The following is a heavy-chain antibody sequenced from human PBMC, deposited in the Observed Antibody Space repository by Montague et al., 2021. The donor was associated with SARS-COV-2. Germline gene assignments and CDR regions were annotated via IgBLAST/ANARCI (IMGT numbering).Heavy chain of an antibody. V-gene: IGHV4-34*01. Sequence: SETLSLTCTVSGASIRDYYWSWIRQPPGKGLEWIGEINHSGSTNYNPSLESRVTISVDTSKNQFSLKLSSVTAADTAVYYCSRDRARIVGARRYYYYGMDVWGQGTTVTVSS. CDR3: SRDRARIVGARRYYYYGMDV. CDR2: INHSGST. D-gene: IGHD1-26*01. J-gene: IGHJ6*02. CDR1: GASIRDYY.